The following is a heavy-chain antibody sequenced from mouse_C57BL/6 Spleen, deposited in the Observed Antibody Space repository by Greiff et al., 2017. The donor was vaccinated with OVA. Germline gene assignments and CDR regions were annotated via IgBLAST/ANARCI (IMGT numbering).Heavy chain of an antibody. CDR3: ARGGSYYRVGGYFDV. D-gene: IGHD2-12*01. V-gene: IGHV3-6*01. CDR1: GYSITSGYY. Sequence: EVQLQQSGPGLVKPSQSLSLTCSVTGYSITSGYYWNWIRQFPGNKLEWMGYISYDGSNKYNPSLKNRIPITRDTSKNQFFLKLNSVTTEDTATYYGARGGSYYRVGGYFDVWGTGTTVTVSS. CDR2: ISYDGSN. J-gene: IGHJ1*03.